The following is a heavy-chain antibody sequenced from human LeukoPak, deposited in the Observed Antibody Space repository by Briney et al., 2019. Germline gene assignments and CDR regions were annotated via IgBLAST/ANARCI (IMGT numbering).Heavy chain of an antibody. CDR2: ISSSSSYI. CDR1: GFTFSSYS. D-gene: IGHD3-10*01. V-gene: IGHV3-21*01. Sequence: GGSLRLSCAASGFTFSSYSMNWVRQAPGKGLEWVSSISSSSSYIYYADSVKGRFTISRDNAKNSLYLQMNSLRAEDTAVYYCARDHRSGGALGLFDYWGQGTLVTVSS. CDR3: ARDHRSGGALGLFDY. J-gene: IGHJ4*02.